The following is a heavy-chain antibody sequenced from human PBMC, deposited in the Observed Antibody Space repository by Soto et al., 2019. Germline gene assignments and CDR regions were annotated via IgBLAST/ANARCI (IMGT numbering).Heavy chain of an antibody. V-gene: IGHV4-30-4*01. CDR3: ASSSIAARGEFDY. CDR1: GGSISSGDYY. D-gene: IGHD6-6*01. J-gene: IGHJ4*02. Sequence: SETLSLTCTVSGGSISSGDYYWSWIRQPPGKGLEWIGYIYYSGSTYYSPSLKSRVTISVDTSKNQFSLKLSSVTAADTAVYYCASSSIAARGEFDYWGQGTPVTVSS. CDR2: IYYSGST.